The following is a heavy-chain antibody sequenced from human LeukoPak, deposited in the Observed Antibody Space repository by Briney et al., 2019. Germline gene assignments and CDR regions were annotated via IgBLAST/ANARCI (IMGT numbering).Heavy chain of an antibody. CDR1: GGTFSNYA. CDR3: ARPRRDGYNWVTRGPYYFDY. CDR2: IIPIYGTT. D-gene: IGHD5-24*01. V-gene: IGHV1-69*06. J-gene: IGHJ4*02. Sequence: GSSVKVSCKASGGTFSNYAVSWVRQAPGQGLEWMGGIIPIYGTTNYAQKFQGRVTITADKSTSTVCMEPSSLRSEDTAVYYCARPRRDGYNWVTRGPYYFDYWGQGTLVTVSS.